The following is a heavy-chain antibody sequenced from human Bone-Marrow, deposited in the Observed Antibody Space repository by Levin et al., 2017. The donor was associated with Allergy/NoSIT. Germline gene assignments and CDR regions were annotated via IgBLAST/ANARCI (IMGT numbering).Heavy chain of an antibody. CDR2: VYHSGST. CDR3: ASHPGAMVTIYH. V-gene: IGHV4-39*01. D-gene: IGHD5-18*01. Sequence: ASQTLSLTCTVSGGSISSSSYYWGWIRQPPGKGLEWVASVYHSGSTYYNPSLKSRVTMSVDMSKNQFSLKLSSLTAADTAVYYCASHPGAMVTIYHWGQGTLVTVSS. J-gene: IGHJ5*02. CDR1: GGSISSSSYY.